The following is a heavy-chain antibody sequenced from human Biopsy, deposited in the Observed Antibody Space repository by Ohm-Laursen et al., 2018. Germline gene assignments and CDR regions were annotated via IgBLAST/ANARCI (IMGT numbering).Heavy chain of an antibody. CDR1: GDSISSYY. CDR3: ARDRGYYSDRTVPGYFDL. Sequence: TLSLTCTVSGDSISSYYWSWIRQPPGKGLQWIGYVYYTGSTDYNPSLQHRVTISVDTSKNHFSLRLRSVTPADTAIYYCARDRGYYSDRTVPGYFDLWGRGTLVTVSS. CDR2: VYYTGST. V-gene: IGHV4-59*01. D-gene: IGHD3-22*01. J-gene: IGHJ2*01.